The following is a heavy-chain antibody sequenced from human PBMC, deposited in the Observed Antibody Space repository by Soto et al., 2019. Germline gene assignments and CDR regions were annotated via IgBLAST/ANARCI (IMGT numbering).Heavy chain of an antibody. V-gene: IGHV3-21*01. Sequence: GGSLRLSCAASGFTFSSYSMNWVRQAPGKGLEWVSSISSSSSYIYYADPVKGRFTISRDNAKNSLYLQMNSLRAEDTAVYYCAREVSGWYYYYGMDVWGQGTTVTVSS. D-gene: IGHD6-19*01. CDR2: ISSSSSYI. CDR3: AREVSGWYYYYGMDV. J-gene: IGHJ6*02. CDR1: GFTFSSYS.